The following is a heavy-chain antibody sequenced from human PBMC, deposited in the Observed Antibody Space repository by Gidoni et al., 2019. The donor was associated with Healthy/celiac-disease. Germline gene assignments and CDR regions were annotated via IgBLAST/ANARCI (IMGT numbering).Heavy chain of an antibody. CDR3: ARAAGWLAHFDN. V-gene: IGHV3-48*01. Sequence: EVQLVESGGGLVQPGGSLRLSCAASGFTFSSYSMNWVRQAPGKVLEWLSYISSSSSAKQYADSVKGRFTISRDNAKSSLFLQMNSLRAEDTAVYYCARAAGWLAHFDNWGQGTLVTVSS. D-gene: IGHD6-19*01. CDR2: ISSSSSAK. J-gene: IGHJ4*02. CDR1: GFTFSSYS.